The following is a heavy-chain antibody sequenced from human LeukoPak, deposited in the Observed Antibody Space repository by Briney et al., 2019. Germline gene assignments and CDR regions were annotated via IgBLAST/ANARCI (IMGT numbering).Heavy chain of an antibody. V-gene: IGHV4-38-2*02. D-gene: IGHD3-22*01. J-gene: IGHJ4*02. CDR2: IYHSGST. CDR1: GYSISSGYY. Sequence: SETLSLTCTVSGYSISSGYYWGWIRQPPGKGLEWIGSIYHSGSTYYNPSLKSRVTISVDTSKNQFSLKLSSVTAADTAVYYCAGPIVGETYFDYWGQGTLVTVSS. CDR3: AGPIVGETYFDY.